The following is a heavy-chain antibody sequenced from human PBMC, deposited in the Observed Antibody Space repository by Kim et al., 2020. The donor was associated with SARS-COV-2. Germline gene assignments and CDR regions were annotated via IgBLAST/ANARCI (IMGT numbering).Heavy chain of an antibody. Sequence: GGSLRLSCAASGFTFSSYSMNWVRQAPGKGLEWVSSISSSSSYIYYADSVKGRFTISRDNAKNSLYLQMNSLRAEDTAVYYCARDRVGYCSSTSCYDGMDVWGQGTTVTVSS. CDR1: GFTFSSYS. CDR2: ISSSSSYI. J-gene: IGHJ6*02. V-gene: IGHV3-21*01. D-gene: IGHD2-2*01. CDR3: ARDRVGYCSSTSCYDGMDV.